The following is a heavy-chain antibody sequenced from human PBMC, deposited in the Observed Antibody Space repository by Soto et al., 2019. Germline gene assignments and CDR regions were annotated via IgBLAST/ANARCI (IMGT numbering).Heavy chain of an antibody. J-gene: IGHJ6*02. Sequence: SETLPLTCAVYGGSFSGYYWSWIRQPPGKGLEWIGEINHSGSTNYNPSLKSRVTISVDTSKNQFSLKLSSVTAADTAVYYCARLLPSITGTTYYYYYGMDVWGQGTTVTVSS. D-gene: IGHD1-20*01. CDR3: ARLLPSITGTTYYYYYGMDV. CDR2: INHSGST. V-gene: IGHV4-34*01. CDR1: GGSFSGYY.